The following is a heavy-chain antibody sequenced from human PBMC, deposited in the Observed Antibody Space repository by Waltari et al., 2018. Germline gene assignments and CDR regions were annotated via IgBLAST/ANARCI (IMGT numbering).Heavy chain of an antibody. CDR1: GGSISSSSYY. J-gene: IGHJ3*02. V-gene: IGHV4-39*01. CDR2: IYYSGRT. CDR3: ARQGYGDYDRRGAFDI. Sequence: QLQLQESGPGLVKPSETLSLTCTVSGGSISSSSYYWGWIRQPPGKGLEWIGSIYYSGRTYYNPSLKSRVTISVDTSKNQFSLKLSSVTAADTAVYYCARQGYGDYDRRGAFDIWGQGTMVTVSS. D-gene: IGHD4-17*01.